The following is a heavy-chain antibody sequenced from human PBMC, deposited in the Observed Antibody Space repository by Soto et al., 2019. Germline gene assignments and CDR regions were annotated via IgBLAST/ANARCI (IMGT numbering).Heavy chain of an antibody. CDR2: MNPNSGNT. D-gene: IGHD3-9*01. Sequence: ASVKVSCKASGYTFTSYDINWVRQATGPGLEWMGWMNPNSGNTGYAQKFQGRVTMTRNTSISTAYMELSSLRSEDTAVYYCARAASGYFDWLLYYYYYMDVWGKGTTVTVSS. V-gene: IGHV1-8*01. J-gene: IGHJ6*03. CDR3: ARAASGYFDWLLYYYYYMDV. CDR1: GYTFTSYD.